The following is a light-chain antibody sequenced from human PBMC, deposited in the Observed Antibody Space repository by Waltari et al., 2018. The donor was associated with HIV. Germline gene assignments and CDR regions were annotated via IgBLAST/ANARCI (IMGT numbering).Light chain of an antibody. J-gene: IGLJ1*01. Sequence: SSVLTQPASVSVAPGQTANVTCGGDNVESKSVHWYQQKAGKAPILVLYDDSDWPSGFPERFSGSNFGNTATLFISRVEAGDEGDYYCHVWDSSIDEYVFGTGTKVTV. V-gene: IGLV3-21*02. CDR2: DDS. CDR3: HVWDSSIDEYV. CDR1: NVESKS.